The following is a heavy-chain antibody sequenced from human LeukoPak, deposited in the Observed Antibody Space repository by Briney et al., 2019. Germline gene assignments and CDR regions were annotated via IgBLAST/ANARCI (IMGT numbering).Heavy chain of an antibody. J-gene: IGHJ4*02. CDR3: AKPNYPDQGGYYSGSYYFDY. V-gene: IGHV3-23*01. CDR1: GFTFGGYA. D-gene: IGHD3-22*01. Sequence: GGSLRLSCAASGFTFGGYAMVWVRQAPGKGLEWVSSIAGGGNFSYYAESVRGWFTISRDNSQSTVFLQGSGLRAEDTALYFCAKPNYPDQGGYYSGSYYFDYWGQGALVPVSS. CDR2: IAGGGNFS.